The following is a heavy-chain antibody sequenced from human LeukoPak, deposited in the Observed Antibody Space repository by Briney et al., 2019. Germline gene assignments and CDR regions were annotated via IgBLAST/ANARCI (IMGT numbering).Heavy chain of an antibody. J-gene: IGHJ6*02. D-gene: IGHD6-25*01. CDR1: GGSISSYY. V-gene: IGHV4-59*01. CDR2: IYYSGST. Sequence: SETLSLTCTVSGGSISSYYWSWIRQPPGKGLEWIGYIYYSGSTNYNPSLKSRVTISVDTSKNQFSLKLSSVTAADTAVYYCARDLSAAGPSGYYYYGMDVWGQGTTVTVSS. CDR3: ARDLSAAGPSGYYYYGMDV.